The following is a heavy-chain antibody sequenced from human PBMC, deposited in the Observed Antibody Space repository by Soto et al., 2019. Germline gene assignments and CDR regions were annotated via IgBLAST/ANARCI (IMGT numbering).Heavy chain of an antibody. D-gene: IGHD2-15*01. CDR1: GGTFSTYA. Sequence: QVQLVQSGAEVKKPGSSVKVSCKASGGTFSTYAISWVRQAPGEGFEWMGGIIPIFGTANYAQKFQGRVTITADESTSNAYMELSSLRSEDTAVYYCARDYTGGILVSLLDPWGQGTLVTVSS. CDR2: IIPIFGTA. CDR3: ARDYTGGILVSLLDP. J-gene: IGHJ5*02. V-gene: IGHV1-69*12.